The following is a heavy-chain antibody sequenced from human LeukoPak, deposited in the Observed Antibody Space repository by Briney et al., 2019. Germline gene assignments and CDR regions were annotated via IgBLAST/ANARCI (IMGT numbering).Heavy chain of an antibody. D-gene: IGHD1-20*01. CDR2: ISGSGGST. CDR1: GFSFSSYA. CDR3: AKYGGVITGTSNWFDP. J-gene: IGHJ5*02. Sequence: GGSLRLSCAASGFSFSSYAMSWVRQAPGRGLEWVSAISGSGGSTYYADSVKGRFTISRDNSKNTLYLQMNSLRAEDTAVYYCAKYGGVITGTSNWFDPWGQGTLVTVSS. V-gene: IGHV3-23*01.